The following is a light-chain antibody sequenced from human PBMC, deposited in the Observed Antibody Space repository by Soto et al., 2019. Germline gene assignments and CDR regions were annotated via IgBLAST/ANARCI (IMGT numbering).Light chain of an antibody. CDR1: QSISSY. V-gene: IGKV1-39*01. J-gene: IGKJ2*01. CDR2: AAS. Sequence: DIQMTQSPSSLSASVGDRATITCRASQSISSYLNWYQQKPGKAPKLLIYAASSLQSGVPARFSGSGYGTYFSLNISSLQPEDFATYYCRQSYRTPPYTFGQGTKLEIK. CDR3: RQSYRTPPYT.